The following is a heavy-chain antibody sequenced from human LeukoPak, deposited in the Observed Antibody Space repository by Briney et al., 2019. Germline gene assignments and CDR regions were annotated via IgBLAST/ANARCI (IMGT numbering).Heavy chain of an antibody. Sequence: PGGSLELSCAASGFTFSSNFMIWVRQAPGKGLEGVSFIYSGGGTYYADSVKGRFTISRDNSKNTLYLQMNSLRADDTAVYYCARGNLRGGYTLGATSGAYYFDYWGQGTLVAVSS. D-gene: IGHD1-26*01. CDR2: IYSGGGT. J-gene: IGHJ4*02. CDR3: ARGNLRGGYTLGATSGAYYFDY. V-gene: IGHV3-53*01. CDR1: GFTFSSNF.